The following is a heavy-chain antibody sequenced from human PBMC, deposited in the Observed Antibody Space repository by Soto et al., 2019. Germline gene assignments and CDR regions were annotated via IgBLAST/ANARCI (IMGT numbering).Heavy chain of an antibody. CDR2: IYYSGST. J-gene: IGHJ4*02. Sequence: SETLSLTCTVSGGSISSNNYYWGWIRQPPGKGLEWIGTIYYSGSTYYNPSLKSRVAMSVDTSKNQFSLRLSSVTAADTAVYFCARGLYIWGTYEVNYYFDYWGQGTLVTVSS. V-gene: IGHV4-39*01. CDR3: ARGLYIWGTYEVNYYFDY. CDR1: GGSISSNNYY. D-gene: IGHD3-16*01.